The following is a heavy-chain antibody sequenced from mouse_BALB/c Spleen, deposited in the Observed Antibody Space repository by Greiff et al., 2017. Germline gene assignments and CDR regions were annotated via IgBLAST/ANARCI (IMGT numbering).Heavy chain of an antibody. CDR3: AREGRKGTPDY. Sequence: DVKLVESGGGLVQPGGSLRLSCATSGFTFTDYYMSWVRQPPGKALEWLGFIRNKANGYTTEYSASVKGRFTISRDNSQSILYLQMNTLRAEDSATYYCAREGRKGTPDYWGQGTTLTVSS. CDR1: GFTFTDYY. CDR2: IRNKANGYTT. V-gene: IGHV7-3*02. J-gene: IGHJ2*01.